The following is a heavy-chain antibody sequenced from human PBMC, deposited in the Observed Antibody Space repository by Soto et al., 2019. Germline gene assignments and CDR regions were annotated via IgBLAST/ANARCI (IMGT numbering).Heavy chain of an antibody. CDR1: GFTFSSYA. CDR3: EREQYYYDSSGYYY. D-gene: IGHD3-22*01. CDR2: ISYDGSNK. J-gene: IGHJ4*02. V-gene: IGHV3-30-3*01. Sequence: QVQLVESGGGVVQPGRSLRLSCAASGFTFSSYAMHWVRQAPGKGLEWVAVISYDGSNKYYADSVKGRFTISRDNSKNTLYLQMNSLRAEDTAVYYCEREQYYYDSSGYYYWGQGTLVTVSS.